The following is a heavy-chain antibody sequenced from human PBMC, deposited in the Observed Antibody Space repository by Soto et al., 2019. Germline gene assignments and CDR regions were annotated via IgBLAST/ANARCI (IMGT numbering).Heavy chain of an antibody. Sequence: PGGSLRLSCAASGFTFSSYSRNWVRQAPGKGLEWVSSISSSSSYIYYADSVKGRFTISRDNAKNSLYLQMNSLRAEDTAVYYCARDDLYGDDAFDIWGQGTMVTV. CDR2: ISSSSSYI. J-gene: IGHJ3*02. D-gene: IGHD3-10*01. CDR1: GFTFSSYS. V-gene: IGHV3-21*01. CDR3: ARDDLYGDDAFDI.